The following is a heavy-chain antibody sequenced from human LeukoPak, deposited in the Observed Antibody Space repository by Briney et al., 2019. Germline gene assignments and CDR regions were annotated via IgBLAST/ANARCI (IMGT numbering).Heavy chain of an antibody. Sequence: SETLSLTCAVYGGPFSGYYWSWIRQPPGKGLEWIGEINHSGSTNYNPSLKSRVTISVDTSKNQFSLKLSSVTAADTAVYYCARGGYCSGGSCYLNYWYFDLWGRGTLVTVSS. CDR2: INHSGST. J-gene: IGHJ2*01. D-gene: IGHD2-15*01. CDR3: ARGGYCSGGSCYLNYWYFDL. V-gene: IGHV4-34*01. CDR1: GGPFSGYY.